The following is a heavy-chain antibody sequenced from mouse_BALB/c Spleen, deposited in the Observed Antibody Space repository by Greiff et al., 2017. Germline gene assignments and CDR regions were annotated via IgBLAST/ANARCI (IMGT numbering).Heavy chain of an antibody. CDR3: ARWAYDYDEAY. J-gene: IGHJ3*01. CDR2: IDPANGNT. V-gene: IGHV14-3*02. Sequence: VQLQQSGAELVKPGASVKLSCTASGFNIKDTYMHWVKQRPEQGLEWIGWIDPANGNTKYDPKFQGKATITADTSSNTAYLQLSSLTSEDTAVYYCARWAYDYDEAYWGQGTLVTVSA. D-gene: IGHD2-4*01. CDR1: GFNIKDTY.